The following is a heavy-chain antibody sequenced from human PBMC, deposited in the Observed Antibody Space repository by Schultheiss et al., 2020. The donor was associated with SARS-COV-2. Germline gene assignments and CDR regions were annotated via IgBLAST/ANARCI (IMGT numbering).Heavy chain of an antibody. CDR1: GFTFSSYG. CDR3: AREGDYCSSTSCYTTYMDV. J-gene: IGHJ6*03. V-gene: IGHV3-33*08. D-gene: IGHD2-2*02. Sequence: GGSLRLSCAASGFTFSSYGMHWVRQAPGKGLEWVAVIWYDGSNKYYADSVKGRFTISRDNSKNTLYLQMNSLRAEDTAVYYCAREGDYCSSTSCYTTYMDVWGKGTTVTVSS. CDR2: IWYDGSNK.